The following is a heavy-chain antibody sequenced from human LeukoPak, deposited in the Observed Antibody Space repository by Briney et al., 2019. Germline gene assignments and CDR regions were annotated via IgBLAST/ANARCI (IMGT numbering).Heavy chain of an antibody. J-gene: IGHJ3*02. CDR1: GGSISSYY. D-gene: IGHD4-17*01. Sequence: SETLSLTCTVSGGSISSYYWSWIRQPAGKGLEWIGRIYTSGSTNYNPSLKSRVTMSVDTSKNQFSLKLSSVTAADTAVYYCARYGDTVTTNADSWASAFDIWGQGTMVTVSS. V-gene: IGHV4-4*07. CDR2: IYTSGST. CDR3: ARYGDTVTTNADSWASAFDI.